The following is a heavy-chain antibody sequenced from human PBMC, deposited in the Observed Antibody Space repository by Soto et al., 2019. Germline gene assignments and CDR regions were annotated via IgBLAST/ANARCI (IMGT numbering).Heavy chain of an antibody. CDR1: GLTFSGYG. Sequence: QGQLVESGGGVVQPGRSLRISCEASGLTFSGYGMHWVRQAPGKGLEWLAVIWYDGSKKYYADSVKGRFTISRDNSKNTLYLQMNSLRAEDTAVYYCARGDCSGTSCYAFDYWGQGTLVTVSS. CDR3: ARGDCSGTSCYAFDY. D-gene: IGHD2-2*01. V-gene: IGHV3-33*01. J-gene: IGHJ4*02. CDR2: IWYDGSKK.